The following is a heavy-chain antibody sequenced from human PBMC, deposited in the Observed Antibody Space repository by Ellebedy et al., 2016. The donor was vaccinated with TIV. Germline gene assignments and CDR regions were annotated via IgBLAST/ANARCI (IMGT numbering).Heavy chain of an antibody. V-gene: IGHV4-28*01. D-gene: IGHD4/OR15-4a*01. CDR2: IYYDGVT. J-gene: IGHJ4*01. CDR1: GFSISHRDT. CDR3: ARSDYGSFDH. Sequence: SETLSLXXDVSGFSISHRDTWGCIRQSPDKVLEVIGLIYYDGVTDYTPSLKSRVTMSLDMSKKQVYLRLRSVTAADTAVYYCARSDYGSFDHWGQGTQVTVS.